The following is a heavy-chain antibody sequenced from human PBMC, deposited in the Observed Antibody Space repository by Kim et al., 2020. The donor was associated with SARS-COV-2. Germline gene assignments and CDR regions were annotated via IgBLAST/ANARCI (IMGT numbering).Heavy chain of an antibody. CDR1: GYSLTELS. CDR2: FNPQHGEP. V-gene: IGHV1-24*01. J-gene: IGHJ4*02. D-gene: IGHD3-10*01. Sequence: ASVKVSCKASGYSLTELSMNWVRQAPGKGLEWMGGFNPQHGEPNYAQKFQGRVTMTEDTSTDTAYMELRSLRSEDTAVYYCATWGLGELNYLLDYGGQGTLITVSS. CDR3: ATWGLGELNYLLDY.